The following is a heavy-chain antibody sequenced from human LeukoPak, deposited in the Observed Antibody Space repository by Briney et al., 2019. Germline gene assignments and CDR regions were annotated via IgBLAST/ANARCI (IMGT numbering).Heavy chain of an antibody. CDR1: GFTFSDHV. D-gene: IGHD2/OR15-2a*01. V-gene: IGHV3-33*06. J-gene: IGHJ4*02. Sequence: PGGSLRLSCTASGFTFSDHVMHWVRQAPGKGLEWVALIWYDGTIKYYADSVKGRFTISRDNSKNTLYLQMNSLRAEDTAVYYCAKDLTFYGPEGAVFLWGQGTLVTVSS. CDR2: IWYDGTIK. CDR3: AKDLTFYGPEGAVFL.